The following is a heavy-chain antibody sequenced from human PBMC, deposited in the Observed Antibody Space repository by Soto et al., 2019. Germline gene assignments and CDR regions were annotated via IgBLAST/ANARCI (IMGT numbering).Heavy chain of an antibody. V-gene: IGHV1-69*13. CDR3: AGGVDTAMVTSYYYYGMDV. D-gene: IGHD5-18*01. J-gene: IGHJ6*02. CDR2: IIPIFGTA. CDR1: GGTFSSYA. Sequence: EASVKVSCKASGGTFSSYAISWVRQAPGQGLEWMGGIIPIFGTANYAQKFQGRVTITADESTSTAYMELSSLRSEDTAVYYCAGGVDTAMVTSYYYYGMDVWGQGTTVTVSS.